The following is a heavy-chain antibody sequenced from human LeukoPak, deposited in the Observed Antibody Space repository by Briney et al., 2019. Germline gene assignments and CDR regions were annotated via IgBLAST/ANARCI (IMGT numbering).Heavy chain of an antibody. D-gene: IGHD1-26*01. Sequence: SETLSLTCTVSGGSISSYYWSWIRQPAGKGLEWIGRIYTSGSTNYNPSLKSRVTMSVGTSKNQFSLKLSSVTAADTAVYYCARSGSFSDWFDPWGQGTLVTVSS. CDR3: ARSGSFSDWFDP. CDR2: IYTSGST. V-gene: IGHV4-4*07. CDR1: GGSISSYY. J-gene: IGHJ5*02.